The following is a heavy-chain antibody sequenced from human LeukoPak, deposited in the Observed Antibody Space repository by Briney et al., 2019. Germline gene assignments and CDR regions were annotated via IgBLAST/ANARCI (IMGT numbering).Heavy chain of an antibody. D-gene: IGHD6-19*01. CDR1: GFTSSSYA. CDR2: ISGSGGST. J-gene: IGHJ4*02. CDR3: VKVSHSSGWYIDY. Sequence: GSLRLSCPAPGFTSSSYAMSWVRQAPGKGLEWVSAISGSGGSTYNADSVKGRFTISRDNSKNTLYLQMNSLRAEDTAVYYCVKVSHSSGWYIDYWGQGTLVTVSS. V-gene: IGHV3-23*01.